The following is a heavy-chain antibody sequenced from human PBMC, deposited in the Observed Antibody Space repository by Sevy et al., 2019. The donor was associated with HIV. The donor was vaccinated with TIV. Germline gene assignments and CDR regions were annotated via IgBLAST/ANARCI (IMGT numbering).Heavy chain of an antibody. Sequence: GGSLGLSCAASGFTFSSYAMSWVRQAPGKGLEWVSAISGSGGSTYYADSVKGRFTISRDNSKNTLYLQMNSLRAEDTAVYYCAKAPNGYYGSGREGYYFDYWGQGTLVTVSS. V-gene: IGHV3-23*01. CDR1: GFTFSSYA. CDR2: ISGSGGST. D-gene: IGHD3-10*01. J-gene: IGHJ4*02. CDR3: AKAPNGYYGSGREGYYFDY.